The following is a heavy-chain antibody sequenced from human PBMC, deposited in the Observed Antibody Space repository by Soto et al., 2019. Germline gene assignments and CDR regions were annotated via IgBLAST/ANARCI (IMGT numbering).Heavy chain of an antibody. CDR2: ISSSGSTI. Sequence: GALRLSCAASGFTFSDYYMSWIRQAPGKGLEWVSYISSSGSTIYYADSLKGRFTISRDNAKNSLYLQMNSLRAEDTAVYYCARETSIAAAGDFYGMDVWGQGTTVTVSS. V-gene: IGHV3-11*01. CDR3: ARETSIAAAGDFYGMDV. J-gene: IGHJ6*02. D-gene: IGHD6-13*01. CDR1: GFTFSDYY.